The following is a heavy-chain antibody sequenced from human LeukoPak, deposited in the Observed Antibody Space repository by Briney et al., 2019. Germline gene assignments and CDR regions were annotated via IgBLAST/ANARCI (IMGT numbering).Heavy chain of an antibody. CDR3: ARDSRNDYGDYMTLDY. CDR2: IRYDGSNE. V-gene: IGHV3-30*02. J-gene: IGHJ4*02. D-gene: IGHD4-17*01. Sequence: GGSLRLSCAASGFTFSTYGMHWVRQAPGKGLEWVALIRYDGSNEYYAESVSGRFTISRDNAKNSLYLQMNSLRAEDTAVYYCARDSRNDYGDYMTLDYWGQGTLVTVSS. CDR1: GFTFSTYG.